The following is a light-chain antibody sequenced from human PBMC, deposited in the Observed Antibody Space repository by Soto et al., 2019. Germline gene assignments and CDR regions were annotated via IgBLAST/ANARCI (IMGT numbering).Light chain of an antibody. J-gene: IGKJ4*01. V-gene: IGKV3-15*01. CDR2: GAS. CDR1: HSVGSN. Sequence: EIVLTQSPATLSVSPGERATLSCRASHSVGSNFAWYQQKPGQAPRLLLYGASTRATGTPARLSGSGYGTEFTITISSLKSEDFVLYYCQQYYNWTLTFGGGTKVDIK. CDR3: QQYYNWTLT.